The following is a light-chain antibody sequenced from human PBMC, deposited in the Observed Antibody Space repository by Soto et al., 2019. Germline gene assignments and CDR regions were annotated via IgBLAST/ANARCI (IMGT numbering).Light chain of an antibody. CDR1: QSIGSW. Sequence: DIQMTQSPSTLPASVGDRVTITCRASQSIGSWLAWYQQKPGKAPKLLIYKASSLESGVPSRFSGSGSRTEFTLTISGLQPDDFATYYCQQYHSFPLTFGGGTKVEIK. J-gene: IGKJ4*01. CDR2: KAS. V-gene: IGKV1-5*03. CDR3: QQYHSFPLT.